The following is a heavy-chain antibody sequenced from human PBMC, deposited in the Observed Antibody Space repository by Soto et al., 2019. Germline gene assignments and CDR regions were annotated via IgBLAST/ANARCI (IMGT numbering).Heavy chain of an antibody. V-gene: IGHV6-1*01. CDR2: TYYRSKWYN. Sequence: SPXLALPCAISGDSVYSNSVAWNCIRQSPSRGLEWLGRTYYRSKWYNAYSVSVKSRITINPDTSKNQFSLQLKSVTPEDTAVYYCVRDTGSGSGWYGIWGQGTQVTVSS. D-gene: IGHD6-19*01. CDR1: GDSVYSNSVA. J-gene: IGHJ4*02. CDR3: VRDTGSGSGWYGI.